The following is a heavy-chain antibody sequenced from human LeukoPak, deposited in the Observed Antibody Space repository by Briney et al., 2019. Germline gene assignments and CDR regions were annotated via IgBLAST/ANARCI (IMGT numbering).Heavy chain of an antibody. CDR1: GDSVSSNSVT. V-gene: IGHV6-1*01. CDR2: TYYRSTWYN. J-gene: IGHJ5*02. D-gene: IGHD2-2*01. Sequence: SHTLSLTCAISGDSVSSNSVTWNWIRQSQSRGLEWLGRTYYRSTWYNDYAVSVRGRITVNPDTSKNQFSLHLNSVTPEDTAVYYCARRLTQYDCFDPWGQGILVTVSS. CDR3: ARRLTQYDCFDP.